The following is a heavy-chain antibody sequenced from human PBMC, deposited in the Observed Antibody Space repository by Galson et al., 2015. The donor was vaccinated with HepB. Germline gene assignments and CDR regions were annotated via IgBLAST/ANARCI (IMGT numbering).Heavy chain of an antibody. Sequence: SLRLSCAASGFTFSSYTMSWVRQAPGKGLEWVSAISGSGGSTYYADSVKGRFTISRDNSKNTLYLQMNSLRAEDTAVYYRASSYYYDSSGYYYRAYYYYGMDVWGQGTTVTVSS. CDR3: ASSYYYDSSGYYYRAYYYYGMDV. CDR1: GFTFSSYT. CDR2: ISGSGGST. D-gene: IGHD3-22*01. V-gene: IGHV3-23*01. J-gene: IGHJ6*02.